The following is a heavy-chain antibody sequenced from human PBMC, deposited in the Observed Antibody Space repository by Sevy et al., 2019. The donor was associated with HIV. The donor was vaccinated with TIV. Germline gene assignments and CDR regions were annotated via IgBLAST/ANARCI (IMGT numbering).Heavy chain of an antibody. CDR3: ARRVTVRGEGGFDP. Sequence: SETLSLTCAVSRYSISSSNWWGWIRQPPGKGLEWIGHKYSSGSTYYNPSLKSRVTMSVDTSKNQFSLKLSSVTAVDTAVYYCARRVTVRGEGGFDPWGHGTLVTVSS. J-gene: IGHJ5*02. V-gene: IGHV4-28*01. CDR2: KYSSGST. D-gene: IGHD3-10*01. CDR1: RYSISSSNW.